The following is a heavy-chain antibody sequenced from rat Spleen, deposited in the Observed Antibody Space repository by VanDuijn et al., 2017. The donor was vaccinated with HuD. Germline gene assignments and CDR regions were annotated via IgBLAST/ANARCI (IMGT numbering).Heavy chain of an antibody. CDR1: GFTFSDYY. CDR3: TREGIAGYYYVMDA. D-gene: IGHD1-2*01. Sequence: EVQLVESGGGLVQPGRSLKLSCAASGFTFSDYYMAWVRQAPKKGLEWVASISYEGSSTYYGDNVKGRFTISRDNAKNALYLQMNNLRSEDTAIYYCTREGIAGYYYVMDAWGQGASVTVSS. J-gene: IGHJ4*01. V-gene: IGHV5-22*01. CDR2: ISYEGSST.